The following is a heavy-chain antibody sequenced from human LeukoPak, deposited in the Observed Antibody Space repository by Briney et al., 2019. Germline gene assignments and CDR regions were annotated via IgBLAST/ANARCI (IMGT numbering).Heavy chain of an antibody. CDR1: GGSISSGDYY. Sequence: SETLSLTCTVSGGSISSGDYYWSWIRQPPGKGLEWIGYIYYSGSTYYNPSLKSRVTISVDTSKNQFSLKLSSVTAADTAVYYCASEGCSSTSCTHHWFDPWGREPWSPSPQ. V-gene: IGHV4-30-4*01. CDR3: ASEGCSSTSCTHHWFDP. J-gene: IGHJ5*02. CDR2: IYYSGST. D-gene: IGHD2-2*01.